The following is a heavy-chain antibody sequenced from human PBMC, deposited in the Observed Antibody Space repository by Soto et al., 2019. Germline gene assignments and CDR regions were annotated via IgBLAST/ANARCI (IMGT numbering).Heavy chain of an antibody. V-gene: IGHV4-59*01. J-gene: IGHJ6*03. Sequence: SETLSLTCTVSGGSISSYYWSWIRQPPGKGLEWIGYIYYSGSTNYNPSLKSRVNISVDTSKNQFSLKLSSVTAADTAVYYCARHLSHYYYYMDVWGKGTTVS. D-gene: IGHD3-3*02. CDR3: ARHLSHYYYYMDV. CDR2: IYYSGST. CDR1: GGSISSYY.